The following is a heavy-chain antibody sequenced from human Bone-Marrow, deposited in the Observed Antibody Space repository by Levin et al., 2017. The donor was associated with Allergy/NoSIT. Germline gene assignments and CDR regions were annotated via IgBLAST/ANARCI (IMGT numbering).Heavy chain of an antibody. CDR2: IFYTGST. D-gene: IGHD1-26*01. V-gene: IGHV4-30-4*01. Sequence: SETLSLTCTVSGDSVSSGNYYWSWIRQPPGKGLEWIGYIFYTGSTLYTPSLKRRVSMSVDSSNNQFSLELSSVTAADSAVYVCARAAWDNWYFDRWGRGTLVTVSS. J-gene: IGHJ2*01. CDR3: ARAAWDNWYFDR. CDR1: GDSVSSGNYY.